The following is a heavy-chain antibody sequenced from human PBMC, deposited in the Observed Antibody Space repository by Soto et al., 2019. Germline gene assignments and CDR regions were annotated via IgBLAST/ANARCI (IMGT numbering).Heavy chain of an antibody. D-gene: IGHD5-18*01. V-gene: IGHV3-23*01. J-gene: IGHJ6*02. CDR3: ANTAMALYYYGMDV. CDR1: GFTFSSYA. CDR2: ISGSGGST. Sequence: HPGGSLRLSCAASGFTFSSYAMSWVRQAPGKGLEWVSAISGSGGSTYYADSVKGRFTISRDNSKNTLYLQMNSLRAEDTAVYYCANTAMALYYYGMDVWGQGTTVTVSS.